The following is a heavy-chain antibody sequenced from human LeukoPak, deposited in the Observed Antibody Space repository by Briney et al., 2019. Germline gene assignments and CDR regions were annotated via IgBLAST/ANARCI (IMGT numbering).Heavy chain of an antibody. CDR3: ARRPHIAAAGTYFDY. V-gene: IGHV4-59*01. D-gene: IGHD6-13*01. Sequence: SETLSLTCTVSGGSISSYYWSWIRQPPGKGLEWIGYIYYSGSTNYNLSLKSRVTISVDTSKNQFSLKLSSVTAADTAVYYCARRPHIAAAGTYFDYWGQGTLVTVSS. J-gene: IGHJ4*02. CDR1: GGSISSYY. CDR2: IYYSGST.